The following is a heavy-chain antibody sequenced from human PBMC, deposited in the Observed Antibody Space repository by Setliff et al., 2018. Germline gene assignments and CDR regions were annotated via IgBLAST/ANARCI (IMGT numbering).Heavy chain of an antibody. CDR1: GFTFSSYW. CDR2: IKQDGSEK. CDR3: ARTPPSGAGIYYYGMDV. V-gene: IGHV3-7*01. D-gene: IGHD6-19*01. Sequence: PGGSLRLSCAASGFTFSSYWMSWVRQAPGKGLEWVANIKQDGSEKYYVDSVKGRFTISRDNAKNSLYLQMNSLRAEDTAVYYCARTPPSGAGIYYYGMDVWGQGTTVTVSS. J-gene: IGHJ6*02.